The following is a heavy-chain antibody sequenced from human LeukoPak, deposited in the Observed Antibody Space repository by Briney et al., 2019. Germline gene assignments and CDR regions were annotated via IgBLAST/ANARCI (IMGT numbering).Heavy chain of an antibody. CDR2: ISSNGGST. V-gene: IGHV3-64*01. J-gene: IGHJ4*02. D-gene: IGHD5-24*01. Sequence: GGSLRLSCAASGFTFSSYAMHWVRQAPGKGLEYVSAISSNGGSTYYANSVKGRFTISRDNSKNTLYLQMGSLRAEDMAVYYCARDGLEVEMATPYWGQGTLVTVSS. CDR3: ARDGLEVEMATPY. CDR1: GFTFSSYA.